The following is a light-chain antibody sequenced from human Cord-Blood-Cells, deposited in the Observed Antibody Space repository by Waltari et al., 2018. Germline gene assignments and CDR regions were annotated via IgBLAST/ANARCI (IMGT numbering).Light chain of an antibody. V-gene: IGKV3-15*01. Sequence: EIVMTQSPATLSLSPGERATLSCRASQSVSSNLAWYQQRPGQAPRPLIYGASTRATGFPARFSGSGSGTEFTLTISSLQSEDFAVYYCQQYNNWPQSFGQGTKLEIK. J-gene: IGKJ2*03. CDR3: QQYNNWPQS. CDR2: GAS. CDR1: QSVSSN.